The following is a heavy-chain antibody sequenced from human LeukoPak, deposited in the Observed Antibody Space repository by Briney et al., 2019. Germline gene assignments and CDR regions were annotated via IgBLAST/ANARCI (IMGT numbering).Heavy chain of an antibody. D-gene: IGHD6-19*01. Sequence: PSETLSLTCAVYGGSFSGYYWSWIRQPPGKGLEWIGEINHSGSTNYNPSLKSRVTISVDTSKSQFSLKLSSVTAADTAVYYCARGPMRWLVPRAFDIWGQGTMVTVSS. CDR3: ARGPMRWLVPRAFDI. V-gene: IGHV4-34*01. CDR2: INHSGST. J-gene: IGHJ3*02. CDR1: GGSFSGYY.